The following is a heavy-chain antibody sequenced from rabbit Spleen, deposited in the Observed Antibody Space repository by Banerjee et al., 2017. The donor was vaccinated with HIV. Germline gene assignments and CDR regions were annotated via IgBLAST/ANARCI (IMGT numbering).Heavy chain of an antibody. CDR1: GFSFNSGYD. Sequence: QSLEESGGGLVKPGASLTLTCKASGFSFNSGYDMCWVRQAPGKGLEWIACIYAGVSGITYYASWAKGRFTISKTSSTTVTLQMTSLTAADTATYFCARMSDYVSGRAIDLWGPGTLVTVS. D-gene: IGHD1-1*01. J-gene: IGHJ4*01. V-gene: IGHV1S40*01. CDR2: IYAGVSGIT. CDR3: ARMSDYVSGRAIDL.